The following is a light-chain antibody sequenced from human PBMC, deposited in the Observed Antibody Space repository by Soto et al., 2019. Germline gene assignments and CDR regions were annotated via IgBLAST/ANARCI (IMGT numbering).Light chain of an antibody. Sequence: DIQMTQSPSSLSASVEARVTPLSRARRGITTYLAWYQQKPGQVPQLLFYAASTLQSGVPSRFSGSGSGTDFTLTISSLQPEDVATYYCQKYNSAPWTFGQGTKVEIK. CDR2: AAS. V-gene: IGKV1-27*01. CDR3: QKYNSAPWT. J-gene: IGKJ1*01. CDR1: RGITTY.